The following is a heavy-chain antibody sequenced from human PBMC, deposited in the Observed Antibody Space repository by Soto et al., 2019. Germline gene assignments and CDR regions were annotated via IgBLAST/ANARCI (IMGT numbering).Heavy chain of an antibody. CDR2: ISSSSSYI. Sequence: EGQLVESGGDLVKPGGSLRLSCAASGFTFSSYSMNWVRQAPGKGLEWVSSISSSSSYIYYGDSVKGRFTISRDNAKNSLYLQMNSLRAEDTAVYYCARDQPGYSYGYGLGYWGQGTLVIVSS. J-gene: IGHJ4*02. CDR3: ARDQPGYSYGYGLGY. V-gene: IGHV3-21*06. CDR1: GFTFSSYS. D-gene: IGHD5-18*01.